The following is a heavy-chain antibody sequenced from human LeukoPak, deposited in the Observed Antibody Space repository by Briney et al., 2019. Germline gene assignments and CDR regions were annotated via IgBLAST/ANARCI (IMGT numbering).Heavy chain of an antibody. Sequence: GGSLRLSCAASAFTFSRYGMHWVRQAPGKGLEWLAFIRYDGSNKYYADSVKGRFTITRDNSKNTLYLQMNSLRAEDTGVYYCAKDFYDSSGYFRVPHLFDYWGQGTLVTVSS. CDR3: AKDFYDSSGYFRVPHLFDY. CDR2: IRYDGSNK. V-gene: IGHV3-30*02. D-gene: IGHD3-22*01. CDR1: AFTFSRYG. J-gene: IGHJ4*02.